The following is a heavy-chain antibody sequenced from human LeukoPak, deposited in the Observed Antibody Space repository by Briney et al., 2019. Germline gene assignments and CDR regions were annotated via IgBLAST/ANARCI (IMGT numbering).Heavy chain of an antibody. V-gene: IGHV3-53*01. CDR1: GFNVRSNF. Sequence: PGGSLRLSCAASGFNVRSNFMAWVRQAPGKGLEWVSVIYTGGSTYYADSVKGRFTISRDNSQNTVSLQMNSVRAEATATYYCVREVPELLYYWGQGTLVSVSS. CDR2: IYTGGST. CDR3: VREVPELLYY. J-gene: IGHJ4*02. D-gene: IGHD2-15*01.